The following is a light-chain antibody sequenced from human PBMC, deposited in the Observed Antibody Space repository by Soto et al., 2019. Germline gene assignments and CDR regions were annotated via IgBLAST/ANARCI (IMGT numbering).Light chain of an antibody. V-gene: IGKV1-39*01. CDR2: ATS. CDR1: QTITKS. CDR3: QQSHNMPFT. Sequence: DIQMTQSPSSLSASVGDKVTITCRASQTITKSLNWYQHKPGKAPKLLIYATSGLHTGVPSRFSGGGSGTDFTLPIDSLQAEDSATYYCQQSHNMPFTFGGGTKVEIK. J-gene: IGKJ4*01.